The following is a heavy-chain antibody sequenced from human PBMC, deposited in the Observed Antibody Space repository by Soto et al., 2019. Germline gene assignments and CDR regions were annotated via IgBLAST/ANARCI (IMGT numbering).Heavy chain of an antibody. V-gene: IGHV1-69*13. CDR2: IIPIFGTA. J-gene: IGHJ6*02. D-gene: IGHD3-3*01. Sequence: GASVKVSCKASGGTFSSYAISWVRQAPGQGLEWMGGIIPIFGTANYAQKFQGRVTITADESTSTAYLQWSSLKASDAAICYCARGEGITTFGVYGFDVWGQGASVTVSS. CDR1: GGTFSSYA. CDR3: ARGEGITTFGVYGFDV.